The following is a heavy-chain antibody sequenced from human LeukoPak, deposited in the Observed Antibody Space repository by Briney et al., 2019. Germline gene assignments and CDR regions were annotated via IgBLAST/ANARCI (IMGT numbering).Heavy chain of an antibody. J-gene: IGHJ5*02. V-gene: IGHV4-59*01. D-gene: IGHD1-7*01. Sequence: PSETLSLTCTVSDGSISSYYWSWIRQPPGKGLEWIGYIYYTGSTDYNPSLKSRLTISVDTSKNQFSLKLTSVTAADTAAYYCARGATETTRWFDPWGQGTLVTVSS. CDR3: ARGATETTRWFDP. CDR2: IYYTGST. CDR1: DGSISSYY.